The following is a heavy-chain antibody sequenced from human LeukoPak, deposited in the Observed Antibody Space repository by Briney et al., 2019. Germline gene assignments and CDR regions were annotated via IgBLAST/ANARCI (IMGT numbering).Heavy chain of an antibody. V-gene: IGHV3-23*01. Sequence: GGSLRLSCAASGFTFSSYGMSWVRQAPGKGLEWVSAISGSGGSTYYADSVKGRFTISRDNAKNSLYLQMNSLRAEDTAVYYCAREKETLLSITMVRGLIRRHYYMDVWGKGTTVTISS. CDR2: ISGSGGST. CDR1: GFTFSSYG. CDR3: AREKETLLSITMVRGLIRRHYYMDV. D-gene: IGHD3-10*01. J-gene: IGHJ6*03.